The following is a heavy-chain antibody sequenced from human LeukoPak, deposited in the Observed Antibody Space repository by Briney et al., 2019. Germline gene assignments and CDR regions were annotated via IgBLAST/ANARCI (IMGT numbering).Heavy chain of an antibody. J-gene: IGHJ5*02. CDR2: IYYSGST. D-gene: IGHD4-17*01. CDR3: ARLATDYGDYDSSNWFDP. CDR1: GGSFSGYY. V-gene: IGHV4-59*08. Sequence: SETLSLTCAVYGGSFSGYYWSWIRQPPGKGLEWIGYIYYSGSTNYNPSLKSRVTISVDTSKNQFSLKLSSVTAADTAVYYCARLATDYGDYDSSNWFDPWGQGTLVTVSS.